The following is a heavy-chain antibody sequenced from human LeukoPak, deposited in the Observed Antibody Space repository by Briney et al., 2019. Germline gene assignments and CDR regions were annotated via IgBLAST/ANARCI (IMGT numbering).Heavy chain of an antibody. CDR2: IKQDGSEK. J-gene: IGHJ3*02. CDR3: ARDLAGPPQEAFDI. V-gene: IGHV3-7*01. Sequence: GGSLRLSCAASGLTFSSYWMSWVRQAPGKGLEWVANIKQDGSEKHYVDSVTGRFTISRDNTKNSLYLQMNSLRADDTAFYYCARDLAGPPQEAFDIWGQGTMVTVSS. CDR1: GLTFSSYW.